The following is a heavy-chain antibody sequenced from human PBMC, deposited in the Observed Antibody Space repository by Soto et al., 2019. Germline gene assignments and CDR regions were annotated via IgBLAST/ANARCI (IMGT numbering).Heavy chain of an antibody. V-gene: IGHV3-23*01. CDR1: GFDFKTYA. D-gene: IGHD3-3*01. J-gene: IGHJ1*01. Sequence: GGSLRLSCVTSGFDFKTYAMPWIRHIPGKGLQWVSTISQTGGTSYYVDSVRGRFTISRDNSDNVLFLQMDALRIEDTATYYCARSLEDYSTNNFYDPWGQGTLVTVSS. CDR2: ISQTGGTS. CDR3: ARSLEDYSTNNFYDP.